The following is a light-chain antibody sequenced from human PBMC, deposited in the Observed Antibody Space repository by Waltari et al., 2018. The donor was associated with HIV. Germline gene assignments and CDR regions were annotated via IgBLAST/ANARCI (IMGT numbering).Light chain of an antibody. CDR3: SSYTSSSTQV. CDR1: RSDVGGDDK. V-gene: IGLV2-14*03. Sequence: QSALTQPASVSGSPGQSITISCTGTRSDVGGDDKVSWYQHHPGKAPTPMIYDVSNRPSGVSNRFSGSKSGNTASLTISGLQAEDEADYYCSSYTSSSTQVFGGGTKLTVL. CDR2: DVS. J-gene: IGLJ2*01.